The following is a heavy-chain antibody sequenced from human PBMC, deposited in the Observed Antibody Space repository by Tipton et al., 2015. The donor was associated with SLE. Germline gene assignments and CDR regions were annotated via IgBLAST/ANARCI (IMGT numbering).Heavy chain of an antibody. CDR1: GFTFSSYA. J-gene: IGHJ4*02. D-gene: IGHD1-26*01. Sequence: SLRLSCAASGFTFSSYAMNWVRQAPGKGLEWVSSISSSSSYIYYADSVKGRFTISRDNAKNSLYLQMNSLRAEDTAVYYCARDGPGGSYTYYFDYWGQGTLVTVSS. V-gene: IGHV3-21*01. CDR3: ARDGPGGSYTYYFDY. CDR2: ISSSSSYI.